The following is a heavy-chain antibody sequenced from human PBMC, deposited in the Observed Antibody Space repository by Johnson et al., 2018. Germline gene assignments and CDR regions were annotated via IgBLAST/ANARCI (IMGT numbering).Heavy chain of an antibody. CDR2: ISRKGGST. CDR1: GFPFSSYA. V-gene: IGHV3-64*01. J-gene: IGHJ3*02. D-gene: IGHD3-22*01. CDR3: AREARYYYASSGYPAPPDAFDI. Sequence: VQLVQSGGGLVQQGGSLRLSCAASGFPFSSYAMHWVRQAPGKGLEYVSAISRKGGSTYYANAVKGRFTITRDNSKNTLYLKMGSLRDEDMAVYYCAREARYYYASSGYPAPPDAFDIWGQGTMVTVSS.